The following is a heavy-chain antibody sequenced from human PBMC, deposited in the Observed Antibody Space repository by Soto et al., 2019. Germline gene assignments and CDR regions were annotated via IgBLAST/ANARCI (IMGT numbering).Heavy chain of an antibody. D-gene: IGHD2-2*01. V-gene: IGHV1-69*13. CDR2: IIPIFGTA. J-gene: IGHJ6*02. CDR1: GGTFSSYA. Sequence: SVKVSCKASGGTFSSYAISWVRQAPGQGLEWMGGIIPIFGTANYAQKFQGRVTITADESTSTAYMELSSLRSEDTAVYYCASLLYCSSTSCSHRQYYYGMDVWGQGTTVTVSS. CDR3: ASLLYCSSTSCSHRQYYYGMDV.